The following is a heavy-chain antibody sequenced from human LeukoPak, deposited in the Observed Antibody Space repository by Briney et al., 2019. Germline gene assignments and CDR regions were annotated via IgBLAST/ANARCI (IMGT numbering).Heavy chain of an antibody. CDR2: IRYDGSNK. CDR3: AKELIEYSSPHGTFDY. Sequence: GGSLRLSCAASGFTFSSYGMHWVRQAPGKGLEWVAFIRYDGSNKYYADFVKGRFTISRDNSKNTLYLQMNSLRAEDTAVYYCAKELIEYSSPHGTFDYWGQGTLVTVSS. CDR1: GFTFSSYG. D-gene: IGHD6-6*01. V-gene: IGHV3-30*02. J-gene: IGHJ4*02.